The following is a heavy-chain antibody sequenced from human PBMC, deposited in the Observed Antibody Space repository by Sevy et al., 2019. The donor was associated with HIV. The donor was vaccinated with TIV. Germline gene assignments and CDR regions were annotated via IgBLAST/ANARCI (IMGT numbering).Heavy chain of an antibody. J-gene: IGHJ4*02. CDR2: ISSSSSYI. V-gene: IGHV3-21*01. Sequence: GGSLRLSCAASGFTFSSYSMNWVRQAPGKGLEWVSSISSSSSYIYYADSVKGRFTISRDNAKNSLYLQMNSLRAEDTAVYYCARNVAGRGLYYFYYWGQGTLVTVSS. CDR1: GFTFSSYS. CDR3: ARNVAGRGLYYFYY. D-gene: IGHD6-19*01.